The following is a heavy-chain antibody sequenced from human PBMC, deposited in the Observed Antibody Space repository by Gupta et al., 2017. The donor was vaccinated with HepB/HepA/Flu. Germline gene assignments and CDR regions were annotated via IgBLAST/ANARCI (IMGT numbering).Heavy chain of an antibody. D-gene: IGHD1-26*01. V-gene: IGHV4-39*01. Sequence: QLQLRESGPGLVKPSETLSLTCTVSGGSLKTTAHFWAWIRRPPGKGFEWIGSIFQTGTTYYDPFLKSRVTISIDTSKSHFTLSLNSVTAADTAVYYCARQAGASGDFLDYWGQGTLVIVSS. J-gene: IGHJ4*02. CDR1: GGSLKTTAHF. CDR2: IFQTGTT. CDR3: ARQAGASGDFLDY.